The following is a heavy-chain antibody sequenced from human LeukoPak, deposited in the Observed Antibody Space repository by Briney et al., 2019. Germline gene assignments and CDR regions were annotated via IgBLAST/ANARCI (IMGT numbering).Heavy chain of an antibody. J-gene: IGHJ4*02. V-gene: IGHV4-39*07. D-gene: IGHD3-10*01. Sequence: PSGTLSLTCTVSGGSISSSSYYWSWIRQPPGKGLEWIGEINHSGSTNYNPSLKSRVTISVDTSKNQFSLKLRSVTAADTAVYYCARAYYGAGTYYSSYWGQGTLVTVSS. CDR1: GGSISSSSYY. CDR3: ARAYYGAGTYYSSY. CDR2: INHSGST.